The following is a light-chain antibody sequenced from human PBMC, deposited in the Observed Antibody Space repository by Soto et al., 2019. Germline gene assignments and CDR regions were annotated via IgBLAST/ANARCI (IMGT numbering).Light chain of an antibody. CDR3: QQSYSTLYT. Sequence: DMQMTQSPSSLSASVGDRVTITCRASQSISSYLNGYQQKPGKAPKLLIYAASSLQSGVPARFSGSGSGTDFTLTISSLQPEDFATYYCQQSYSTLYTFGQGTKLEIK. CDR2: AAS. V-gene: IGKV1-39*01. J-gene: IGKJ2*01. CDR1: QSISSY.